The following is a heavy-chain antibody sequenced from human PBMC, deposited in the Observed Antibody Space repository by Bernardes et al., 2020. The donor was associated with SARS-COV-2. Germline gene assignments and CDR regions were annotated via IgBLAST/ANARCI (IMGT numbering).Heavy chain of an antibody. V-gene: IGHV5-51*01. CDR3: ATSPILSGWPFDH. CDR2: IYPGDSET. D-gene: IGHD6-19*01. J-gene: IGHJ4*02. CDR1: GYNFNTQW. Sequence: GGSLNISCGGSGYNFNTQWVAWVRQVAGTGLEYMGIIYPGDSETKYGPSFQGRVTISADKSINTVYLQWNRLEASDTAMYYCATSPILSGWPFDHWGQGTLITVSS.